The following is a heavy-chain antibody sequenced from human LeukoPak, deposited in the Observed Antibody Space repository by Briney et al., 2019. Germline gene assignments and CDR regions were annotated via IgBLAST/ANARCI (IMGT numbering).Heavy chain of an antibody. Sequence: GGSLRLSCAASGFTVSSNYMSWVRQAPGKGLEWVSVIYSGGSTYYADSVKGRFTISRDNAKNSLYLQMNSLRAEDTAVYYCARSLGIAVAGTGYWGQGTLVTVSS. CDR1: GFTVSSNY. J-gene: IGHJ4*02. D-gene: IGHD6-19*01. V-gene: IGHV3-66*01. CDR3: ARSLGIAVAGTGY. CDR2: IYSGGST.